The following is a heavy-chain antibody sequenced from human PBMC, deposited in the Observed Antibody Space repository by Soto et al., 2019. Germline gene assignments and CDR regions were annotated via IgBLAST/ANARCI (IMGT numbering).Heavy chain of an antibody. CDR2: ISGSSDTI. V-gene: IGHV3-48*02. D-gene: IGHD6-13*01. CDR3: ARDHGGSTWFVGIYYYFGVDV. J-gene: IGHJ6*02. CDR1: GFTLSSYN. Sequence: EVQLVESGGGLVQPGGSLRLSCAASGFTLSSYNMNWVRQAPGKGLEWVSYISGSSDTIYYADSVKGRFTISRDNAKNSLYLQRDSVRDEDTAVYYCARDHGGSTWFVGIYYYFGVDVWGQGTTVTVSS.